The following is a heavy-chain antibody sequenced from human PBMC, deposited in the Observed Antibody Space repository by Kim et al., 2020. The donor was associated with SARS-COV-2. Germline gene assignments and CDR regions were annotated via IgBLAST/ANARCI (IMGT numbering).Heavy chain of an antibody. Sequence: SETLSLTCAVYGGSFSGYYWSWIRQPPGKGLEWIGEINHSGSTNYNPSLKSRVTISVDTSKNQFSLKLSSVTAADTAVYYCARDPVYYYGMDVWGQGTTV. J-gene: IGHJ6*02. CDR3: ARDPVYYYGMDV. V-gene: IGHV4-34*01. CDR2: INHSGST. CDR1: GGSFSGYY.